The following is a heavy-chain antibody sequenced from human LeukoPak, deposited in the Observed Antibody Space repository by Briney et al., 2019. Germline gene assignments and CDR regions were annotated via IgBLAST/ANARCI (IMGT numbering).Heavy chain of an antibody. CDR2: INPNGGST. CDR1: GYTFTSYS. J-gene: IGHJ4*02. V-gene: IGHV1-46*01. CDR3: ARGGMVRDRRHFQFDH. Sequence: EASVTVSCKASGYTFTSYSMHWVRQAPGQGLEWMGIINPNGGSTIYAQKFQGRVTMTRDTSTSTVYMDLTSLRSEDTAVYYCARGGMVRDRRHFQFDHWGQGTLVTVSS. D-gene: IGHD3-10*01.